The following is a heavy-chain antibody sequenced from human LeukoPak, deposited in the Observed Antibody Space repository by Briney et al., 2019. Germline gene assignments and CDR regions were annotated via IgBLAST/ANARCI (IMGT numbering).Heavy chain of an antibody. J-gene: IGHJ4*02. D-gene: IGHD3-22*01. CDR1: GFTFSSYS. Sequence: PGGSLRLSCAASGFTFSSYSMNWVRQAPGKGLEWVSGISGSGGTAYYADSVKGRFTISRDNSKNTLYLQMNSLRAEDTAVYYCAKKGYYDGSGYYMYYFDHWGQGTLVTVSS. CDR3: AKKGYYDGSGYYMYYFDH. CDR2: ISGSGGTA. V-gene: IGHV3-23*01.